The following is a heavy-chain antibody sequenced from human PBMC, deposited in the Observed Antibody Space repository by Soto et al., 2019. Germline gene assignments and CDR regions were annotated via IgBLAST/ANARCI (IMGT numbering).Heavy chain of an antibody. CDR3: AKDRLSLGLAYCGGDCLSDFDY. CDR1: GFTFSSYA. Sequence: GGSLRLSCAASGFTFSSYAMSWVRQAPGKGLEWVSAISGSGGSTYYADSVKGRFTISRDNSKNTLYRQMNSLRAEDTAVYYCAKDRLSLGLAYCGGDCLSDFDYWGQGTLVTVSS. J-gene: IGHJ4*02. D-gene: IGHD2-21*01. CDR2: ISGSGGST. V-gene: IGHV3-23*01.